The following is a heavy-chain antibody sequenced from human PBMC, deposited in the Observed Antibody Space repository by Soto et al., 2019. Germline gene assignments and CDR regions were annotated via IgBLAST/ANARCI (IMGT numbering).Heavy chain of an antibody. Sequence: QVQLVESGGGVVQPGRSLRLSCAASGFTFSSYGMHWVRQAPGKGLEWVAVISYDGSNKYYADYVKGRFTISRDNSKNTLYLQMNSLRAEDTAVYYCATFGPHIVVVTAPDYWGQGTLVTVSS. J-gene: IGHJ4*02. D-gene: IGHD2-21*02. CDR1: GFTFSSYG. V-gene: IGHV3-30*03. CDR3: ATFGPHIVVVTAPDY. CDR2: ISYDGSNK.